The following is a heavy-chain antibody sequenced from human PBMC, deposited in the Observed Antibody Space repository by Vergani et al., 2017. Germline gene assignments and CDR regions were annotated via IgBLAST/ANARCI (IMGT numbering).Heavy chain of an antibody. CDR2: IYYSGST. CDR3: ARYLRRVVVAATEGFDY. J-gene: IGHJ4*02. D-gene: IGHD2-15*01. Sequence: QVQLQESGPGLVKPSQTLSLTCTVSGGSISSGGYYWSWIRQHPGKGLEWIGSIYYSGSTYYNPSLKSRVTISVDTSKNQFSLKLSSVTAADTAVYYCARYLRRVVVAATEGFDYWGQGTLVTVSS. CDR1: GGSISSGGYY. V-gene: IGHV4-39*01.